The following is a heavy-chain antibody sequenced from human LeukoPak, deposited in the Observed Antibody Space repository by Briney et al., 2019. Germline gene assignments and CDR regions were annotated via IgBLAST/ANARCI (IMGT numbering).Heavy chain of an antibody. V-gene: IGHV4-59*01. CDR1: GGSLSSYY. CDR3: ARDVYCGGDCSYFDS. D-gene: IGHD2-21*02. Sequence: SETLSLTCTVSGGSLSSYYWSWTRQPPGKGLEWIGYIYFSGSTNYNPSLKSRVTLSLDTSRNQFSLKLTSVTAADTAVYYCARDVYCGGDCSYFDSWGQGTLVTVSS. J-gene: IGHJ4*02. CDR2: IYFSGST.